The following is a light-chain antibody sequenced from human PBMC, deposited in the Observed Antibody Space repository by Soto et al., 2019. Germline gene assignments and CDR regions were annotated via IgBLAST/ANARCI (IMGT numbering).Light chain of an antibody. Sequence: EIGLTQFPATLSLSPGERTTLSCRASQSVSNYLAWYQQKPGQAPRLLIYEASNRATGIPARFSGSGSGTDFTLTISSLEPEDFAVYYCQQRSNWPPKTFGGGTKVEIK. V-gene: IGKV3-11*01. CDR3: QQRSNWPPKT. CDR2: EAS. J-gene: IGKJ4*01. CDR1: QSVSNY.